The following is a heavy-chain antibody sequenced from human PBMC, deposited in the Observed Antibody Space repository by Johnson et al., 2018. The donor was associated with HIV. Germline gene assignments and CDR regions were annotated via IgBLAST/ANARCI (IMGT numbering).Heavy chain of an antibody. CDR1: GFTVSRNY. D-gene: IGHD6-13*01. CDR2: ISYDGSNK. J-gene: IGHJ3*02. Sequence: QVQLVESGGGVVQPGGSLRLSCAASGFTVSRNYMTWVRQAPGKGLEWAAVISYDGSNKYYADSVKGRFTISRDNSKNTLYLQMNSLRAEDTAVYYCAREGAAAGPTDAFDIWGQGTMVTVSS. CDR3: AREGAAAGPTDAFDI. V-gene: IGHV3-30-3*01.